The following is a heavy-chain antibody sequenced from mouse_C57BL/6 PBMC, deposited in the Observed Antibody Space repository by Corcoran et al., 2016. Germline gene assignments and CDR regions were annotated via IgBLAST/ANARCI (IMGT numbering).Heavy chain of an antibody. D-gene: IGHD2-4*01. J-gene: IGHJ3*01. Sequence: QVQLQQPGAELVKPGASVKMSCKASGYTFTSYWITWVKQRPGQGLEWIGDIYPGSGSTNYNEKFKSKATLTVDTSSSTAYMQLSSLTSEDSAVYYCARGFYYDYDVAYWGQGTLVTVSA. V-gene: IGHV1-55*01. CDR1: GYTFTSYW. CDR2: IYPGSGST. CDR3: ARGFYYDYDVAY.